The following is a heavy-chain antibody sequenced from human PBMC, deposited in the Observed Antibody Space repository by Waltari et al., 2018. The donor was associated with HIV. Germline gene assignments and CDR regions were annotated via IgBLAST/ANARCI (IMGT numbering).Heavy chain of an antibody. D-gene: IGHD2-15*01. V-gene: IGHV3-9*01. CDR2: ITWNSGRT. J-gene: IGHJ6*02. CDR3: AKSDIDYGMDV. Sequence: EVQLVESGGGLVQPGRSLRLSCADSGFTFADYAMHWVRQVPGKGLEWVSGITWNSGRTGYADSVKGRFNISRDNAKNSLYLQMNSLRVEDTALYYCAKSDIDYGMDVWGQGTTVTVSS. CDR1: GFTFADYA.